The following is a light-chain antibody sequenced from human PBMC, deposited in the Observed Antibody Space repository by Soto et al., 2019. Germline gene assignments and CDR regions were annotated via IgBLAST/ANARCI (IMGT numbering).Light chain of an antibody. CDR1: QSVGSSY. CDR2: GAS. V-gene: IGKV3-20*01. CDR3: QQYGSSPRT. Sequence: EIVLTQSPGTLSLSPGERATLSCRASQSVGSSYLAWYQQKPGQAPRLLIYGASSRATGIPDRFSGSGSGTDFTLPIIRLEPEDFAVYYCQQYGSSPRTFGQGTKVEIK. J-gene: IGKJ1*01.